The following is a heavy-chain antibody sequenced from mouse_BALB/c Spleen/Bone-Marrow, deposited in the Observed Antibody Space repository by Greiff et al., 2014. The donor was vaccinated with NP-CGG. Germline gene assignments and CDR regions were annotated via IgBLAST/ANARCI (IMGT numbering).Heavy chain of an antibody. Sequence: VQLKQSXGGLVQPGGARKLSCAASGFTFSSFGMHWVRQAPEKGVEGVAYISSGSSTIYYGDTVMGRFTISRDNPKNTLFLQMTSLKSEDTATYYCVRSGSSSGYFDYWGQGTTLTVSS. V-gene: IGHV5-17*02. J-gene: IGHJ2*01. D-gene: IGHD1-1*01. CDR2: ISSGSSTI. CDR3: VRSGSSSGYFDY. CDR1: GFTFSSFG.